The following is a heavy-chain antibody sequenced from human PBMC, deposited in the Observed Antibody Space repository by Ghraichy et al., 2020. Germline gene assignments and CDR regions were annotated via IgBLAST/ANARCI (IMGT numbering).Heavy chain of an antibody. Sequence: GGSLRLSCAASGFTFSSYWMHWVRQAPGKGLVWVSRINSDGSSTSYADSVKGRFTISRDNAKNTLYLQMNSLRAEDTAVYYCARVRTVTYGPLPQDWYFDLWGRGTLVTVSS. J-gene: IGHJ2*01. CDR2: INSDGSST. CDR1: GFTFSSYW. D-gene: IGHD4-17*01. CDR3: ARVRTVTYGPLPQDWYFDL. V-gene: IGHV3-74*01.